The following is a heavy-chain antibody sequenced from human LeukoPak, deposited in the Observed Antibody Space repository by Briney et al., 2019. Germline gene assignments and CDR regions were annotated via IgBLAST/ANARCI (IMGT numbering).Heavy chain of an antibody. D-gene: IGHD6-19*01. CDR2: VSSSSSYI. CDR3: ARAQGIAGAGTVY. V-gene: IGHV3-21*01. Sequence: GGSLRLSCAASGFTFSSYSMNWVRQAPGKGLEWVSSVSSSSSYIYYADSVKGRFTISRDNAKNSLYLQMNSLRAEDTAVYYCARAQGIAGAGTVYWGQGTLVTVSS. J-gene: IGHJ4*02. CDR1: GFTFSSYS.